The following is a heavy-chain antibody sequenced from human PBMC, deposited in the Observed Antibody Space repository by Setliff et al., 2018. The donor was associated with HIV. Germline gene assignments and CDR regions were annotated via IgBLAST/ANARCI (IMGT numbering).Heavy chain of an antibody. Sequence: SETLSLTCTVSGDSMSRHYWSWIRQPPGKGLEFIGNIYSNGSPSYNPSLSSRLTISVDTSKNHVSLRLSSVTAADTGVYYCARHRDPPGTSWIYYYYYMDLWGEGTTVTVSS. V-gene: IGHV4-59*08. J-gene: IGHJ6*03. CDR3: ARHRDPPGTSWIYYYYYMDL. CDR2: IYSNGSP. CDR1: GDSMSRHY. D-gene: IGHD6-13*01.